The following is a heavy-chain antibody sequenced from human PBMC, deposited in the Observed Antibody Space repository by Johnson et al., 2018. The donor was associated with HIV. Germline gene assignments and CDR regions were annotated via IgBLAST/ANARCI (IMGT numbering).Heavy chain of an antibody. J-gene: IGHJ3*02. CDR3: ARRGITIVADAFDI. CDR2: ISYDGNNK. CDR1: GFSFTKYA. D-gene: IGHD3-10*01. Sequence: QVQLVESGGGVVQPGRSLRLSCAASGFSFTKYAMHWVRQAPGKGLEWVAIISYDGNNKYYADSVKGRFTISRDNSKNTLYLQMNSLRAEDTALYYCARRGITIVADAFDIWGQGTMVTVSS. V-gene: IGHV3-30-3*01.